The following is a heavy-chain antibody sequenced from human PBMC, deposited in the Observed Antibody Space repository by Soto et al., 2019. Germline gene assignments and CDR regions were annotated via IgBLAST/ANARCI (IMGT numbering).Heavy chain of an antibody. CDR1: GFTFSSYS. V-gene: IGHV3-48*02. CDR3: ARALGFLEWLSYGSGSHYYFDY. Sequence: GGSLRLSCAASGFTFSSYSMNWVRQAPGKGLEWVSYISSSSSTIYYADSVKGRFTISRDNAKNSLYLQMNSLRDEDTAVYYCARALGFLEWLSYGSGSHYYFDYWGQGTLVTVSS. D-gene: IGHD3-3*01. CDR2: ISSSSSTI. J-gene: IGHJ4*02.